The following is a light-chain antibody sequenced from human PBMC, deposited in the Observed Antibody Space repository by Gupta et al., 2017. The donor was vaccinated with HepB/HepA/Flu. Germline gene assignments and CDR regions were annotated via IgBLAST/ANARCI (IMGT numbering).Light chain of an antibody. CDR3: QLYTSSPPRYT. CDR1: QSVNSRD. J-gene: IGKJ2*01. Sequence: EIGLTESPGTLSLSPGERATLSCRVSQSVNSRDLAWYQQKRGQAPRVLIYAAYSRATGIPDRFSGSGSGTDFTLTISRLEPEDFAVYYCQLYTSSPPRYTFGQGTNLEIK. CDR2: AAY. V-gene: IGKV3-20*01.